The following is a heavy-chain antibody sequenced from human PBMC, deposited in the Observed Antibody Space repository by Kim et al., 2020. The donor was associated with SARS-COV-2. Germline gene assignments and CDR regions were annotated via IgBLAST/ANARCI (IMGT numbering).Heavy chain of an antibody. CDR1: GGSFSGYY. D-gene: IGHD6-13*01. J-gene: IGHJ4*02. CDR3: ARGSLVSGYSNSRGWNY. Sequence: SETLSLTCAVYGGSFSGYYWGWIRQPPGKGLEWIGEINYSGSTNYSPSLKSRVTISVDTSKNQFSLKLSSVTAADTAVYYCARGSLVSGYSNSRGWNYWGQGTLVTVSS. CDR2: INYSGST. V-gene: IGHV4-34*01.